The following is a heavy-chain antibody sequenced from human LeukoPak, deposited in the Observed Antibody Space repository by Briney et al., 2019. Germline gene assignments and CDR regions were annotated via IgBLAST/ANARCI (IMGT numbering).Heavy chain of an antibody. CDR3: TTEWYGTAE. V-gene: IGHV3-15*01. J-gene: IGHJ4*02. CDR2: IKSDVDGGTT. CDR1: GFDFSNGW. Sequence: GGSLRLSCAASGFDFSNGWMSWVRQAPGKGREWVGRIKSDVDGGTTYYAAPVKGRFTISRDDSKNTLYLQMNSLKTEDIGVYYCTTEWYGTAEWGRGTLVSVSS. D-gene: IGHD1-1*01.